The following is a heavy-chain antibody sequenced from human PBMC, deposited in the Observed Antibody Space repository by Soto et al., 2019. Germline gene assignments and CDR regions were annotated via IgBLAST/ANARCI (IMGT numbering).Heavy chain of an antibody. CDR2: IDPSDSYT. D-gene: IGHD2-2*01. CDR1: GYRFTSYW. V-gene: IGHV5-10-1*01. Sequence: XDSLKVSWQCSGYRFTSYWISWVLQMPGKGLEWMGRIDPSDSYTNYSPSFQGHVTISADKSISTAYLQWSSLKASDTAMYYCARKVVPAATYGMDVWGQGTTVTVSS. CDR3: ARKVVPAATYGMDV. J-gene: IGHJ6*02.